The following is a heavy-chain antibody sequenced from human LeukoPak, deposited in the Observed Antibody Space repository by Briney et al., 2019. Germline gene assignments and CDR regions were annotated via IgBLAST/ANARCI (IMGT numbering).Heavy chain of an antibody. CDR2: ISYGGTN. V-gene: IGHV4-39*01. D-gene: IGHD7-27*01. J-gene: IGHJ5*02. Sequence: SETLSLTCTVSGGSVSSSSYYWGWIRQPPGKGLEWIGSISYGGTNYNNPSLKSRVSISIDTSKNQFSVKLTSVTAAGTAMYYCASLGTLRSWGQGTLVTVSS. CDR1: GGSVSSSSYY. CDR3: ASLGTLRS.